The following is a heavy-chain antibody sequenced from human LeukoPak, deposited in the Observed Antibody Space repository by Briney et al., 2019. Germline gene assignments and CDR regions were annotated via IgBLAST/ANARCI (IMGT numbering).Heavy chain of an antibody. J-gene: IGHJ4*02. V-gene: IGHV3-30*04. Sequence: AGSLRLSCAASGFTFSSYAMHWVRPAPGKGVEWVAVISYDGSNKYYADSVKGRFTISRDNSKNTLYLQMNSLRAEDTAVYYCARRAGAYSHPYDYWGQGTLVTVSS. CDR3: ARRAGAYSHPYDY. CDR2: ISYDGSNK. CDR1: GFTFSSYA. D-gene: IGHD4/OR15-4a*01.